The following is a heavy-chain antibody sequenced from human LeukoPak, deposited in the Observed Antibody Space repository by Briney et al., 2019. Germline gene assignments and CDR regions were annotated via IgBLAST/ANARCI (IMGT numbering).Heavy chain of an antibody. CDR3: ARRLAQTRGFDF. CDR2: AGSGGGT. V-gene: IGHV3-23*01. J-gene: IGHJ4*02. CDR1: GFTLSTYS. Sequence: GGSLRLSCVVSGFTLSTYSMSWVRQAPGKGLEWVSSAGSGGGTYYADAEKGRFTISRDNSKNTLYLQMNNLRAEDTAVYYCARRLAQTRGFDFWGQGTLVTVSS. D-gene: IGHD3-3*01.